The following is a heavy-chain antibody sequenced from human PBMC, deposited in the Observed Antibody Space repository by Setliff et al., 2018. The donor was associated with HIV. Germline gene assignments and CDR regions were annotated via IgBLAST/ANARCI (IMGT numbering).Heavy chain of an antibody. CDR2: MSPSTGGT. CDR1: GYSFTGYY. D-gene: IGHD6-13*01. V-gene: IGHV1-2*02. Sequence: ASVKVSCKASGYSFTGYYMHWVRQAPGQGLEWMGWMSPSTGGTRFAQKFQGRVTMTRDTFITTAYMELSSLRSDDTAVYYCARMGESPPHSSSWYYWGQGTLVTVSS. J-gene: IGHJ4*02. CDR3: ARMGESPPHSSSWYY.